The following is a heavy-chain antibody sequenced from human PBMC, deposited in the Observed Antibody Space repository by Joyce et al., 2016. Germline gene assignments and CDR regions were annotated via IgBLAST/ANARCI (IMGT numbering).Heavy chain of an antibody. V-gene: IGHV3-30*04. CDR2: ISYDGSNE. Sequence: QVQLVESGGGVVQPGRSLRLSCAASGFTFHIYSMHWFRQAPGKWLEWVAVISYDGSNEYYADSVKGRFTVSRDNSNHTVSLQMNNLGPEDTALYYCARDLSSSGYYIYWGQGAPVTVSS. CDR1: GFTFHIYS. D-gene: IGHD3-22*01. CDR3: ARDLSSSGYYIY. J-gene: IGHJ4*02.